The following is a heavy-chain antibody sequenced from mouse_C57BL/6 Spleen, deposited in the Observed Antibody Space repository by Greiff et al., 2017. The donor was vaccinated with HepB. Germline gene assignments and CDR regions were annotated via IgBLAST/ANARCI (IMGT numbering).Heavy chain of an antibody. CDR2: IDPSDSYT. J-gene: IGHJ4*01. CDR1: GYTFTSYW. CDR3: ARTTVVAPDY. Sequence: VQLQQSGAELVKPGASVKLSCKASGYTFTSYWMQWVKQRPGQGLEWIGEIDPSDSYTNYNQKFKGKATLTVDTSSSTAYMQLSSLTSEDSAVYYCARTTVVAPDYWGQGTSVTVSS. D-gene: IGHD1-1*01. V-gene: IGHV1-50*01.